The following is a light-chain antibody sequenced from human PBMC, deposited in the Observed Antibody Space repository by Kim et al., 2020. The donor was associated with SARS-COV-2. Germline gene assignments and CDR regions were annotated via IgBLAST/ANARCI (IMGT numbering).Light chain of an antibody. V-gene: IGKV3-20*01. CDR3: QQYDSSRT. Sequence: LSLAPGERATLSCRASQSVSTRLAWYQQKPGQAPRLLIYGASSRATDIPDRFSGSGSGTDFTLTISRLEPEDFAVYYCQQYDSSRTFGQGTKLEI. CDR2: GAS. J-gene: IGKJ2*02. CDR1: QSVSTR.